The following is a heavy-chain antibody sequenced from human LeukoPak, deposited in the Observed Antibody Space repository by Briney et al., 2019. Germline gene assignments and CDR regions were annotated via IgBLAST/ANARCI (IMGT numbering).Heavy chain of an antibody. CDR2: IIPIFGTA. D-gene: IGHD3-22*01. J-gene: IGHJ4*02. Sequence: ASVKVSCKASGGTFSSYAISWVRQAPGQGLEWMGGIIPIFGTANYAQKFQGRVTITTDESTSTAYMELSSLRSEDTAVYYCARGSAFYASSGYLSYYFDYWGQGTLVTVSS. V-gene: IGHV1-69*05. CDR1: GGTFSSYA. CDR3: ARGSAFYASSGYLSYYFDY.